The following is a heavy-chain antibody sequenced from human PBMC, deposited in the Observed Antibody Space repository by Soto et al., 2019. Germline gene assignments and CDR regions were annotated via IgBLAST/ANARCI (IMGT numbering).Heavy chain of an antibody. CDR1: GYTFTGYY. J-gene: IGHJ4*02. CDR2: INPNSGGT. Sequence: QVQLVQSGAEVKKPGASVKVSCKASGYTFTGYYMHWVRQAPGQGLEWMGWINPNSGGTNYAQKVQGRVTMTRDTSISTAYMELSRLRSDDTAVYYCARSGYDSSGYYTSIDYWGQGTLVTVSS. CDR3: ARSGYDSSGYYTSIDY. D-gene: IGHD3-22*01. V-gene: IGHV1-2*02.